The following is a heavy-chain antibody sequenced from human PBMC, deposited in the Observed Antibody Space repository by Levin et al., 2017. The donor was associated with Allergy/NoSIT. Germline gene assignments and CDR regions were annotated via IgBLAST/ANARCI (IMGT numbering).Heavy chain of an antibody. CDR2: INHSGST. J-gene: IGHJ4*02. CDR3: ARGVPLIKGLLN. Sequence: SETLSLTCAVYGGSFSGYYWSWIRQPPGKGLEWIGEINHSGSTNYNPSLKSRVTISVDTSKNQFSLKLSSVTAADTAVYYCARGVPLIKGLLNWGQGTLVTVSS. D-gene: IGHD3-10*01. V-gene: IGHV4-34*01. CDR1: GGSFSGYY.